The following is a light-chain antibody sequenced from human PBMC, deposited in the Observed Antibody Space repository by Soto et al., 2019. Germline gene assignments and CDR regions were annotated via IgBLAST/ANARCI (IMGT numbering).Light chain of an antibody. CDR3: HQFGYSPRT. CDR2: ATS. V-gene: IGKV3-20*01. Sequence: EIVLTQSPGTMSLSTGETATLXXRASQTVNSDYLAWFQQRPGQAPRXXIFATSRRATDIPDRFSGSGSGTDFTLAIRRLEPEDFAVYYCHQFGYSPRTFGQGTKVDIK. CDR1: QTVNSDY. J-gene: IGKJ1*01.